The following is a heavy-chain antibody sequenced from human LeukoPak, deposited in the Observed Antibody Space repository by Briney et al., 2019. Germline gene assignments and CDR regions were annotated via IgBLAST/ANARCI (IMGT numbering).Heavy chain of an antibody. CDR3: AKDYRYSSSSEGYFDY. D-gene: IGHD6-6*01. CDR2: IRYDGSNK. J-gene: IGHJ4*02. V-gene: IGHV3-30*02. CDR1: GFTFSSYG. Sequence: GGSLRLSCAASGFTFSSYGMHWVRQAPGKGLEWVAFIRYDGSNKNYADSVKGRFIISRDNSKNTLYLQMNSLRAEDTAVYYCAKDYRYSSSSEGYFDYWGQGTLVTVSS.